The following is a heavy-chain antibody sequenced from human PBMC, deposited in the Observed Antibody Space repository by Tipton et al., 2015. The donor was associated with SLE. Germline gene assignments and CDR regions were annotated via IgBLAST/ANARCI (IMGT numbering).Heavy chain of an antibody. CDR1: GDSFDSNKFY. Sequence: TLSLTCTVSGDSFDSNKFYWGWVRQPPGKRLEWIGKIYYSGRTNYNPSLKSRVTMSVDTSKNQLSLNLNAVTAADTAVYFCARARGLRADDAFDIWGQGTMVTVSS. J-gene: IGHJ3*02. V-gene: IGHV4-61*01. D-gene: IGHD5/OR15-5a*01. CDR3: ARARGLRADDAFDI. CDR2: IYYSGRT.